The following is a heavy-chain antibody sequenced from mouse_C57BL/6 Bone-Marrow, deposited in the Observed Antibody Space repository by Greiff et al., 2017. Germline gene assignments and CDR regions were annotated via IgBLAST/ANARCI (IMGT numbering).Heavy chain of an antibody. V-gene: IGHV1-61*01. CDR2: IYPSDSET. CDR3: ARSGYQDPFAY. CDR1: GYTFTSYW. J-gene: IGHJ3*01. D-gene: IGHD3-1*01. Sequence: VQLQQPGAELVRPGSSVKLSCKASGYTFTSYWMDWVKQRPGQGLEWIGNIYPSDSETHYNQKFKDKATLTVDKSSSTAYMQLSSLTSEDSAVYYCARSGYQDPFAYWGQGTLVTVSA.